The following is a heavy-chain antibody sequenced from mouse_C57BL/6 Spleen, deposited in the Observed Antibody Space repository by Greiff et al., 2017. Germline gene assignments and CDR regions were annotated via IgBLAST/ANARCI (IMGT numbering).Heavy chain of an antibody. D-gene: IGHD1-1*01. J-gene: IGHJ3*01. CDR1: GFTFSSYA. CDR3: TREDGSSYGFAY. CDR2: ISSGGDYL. Sequence: EVKVVESGEGLVKPGGSLKLSCAASGFTFSSYAMSWVRQTPEKRLEWVAYISSGGDYLYYADTVKGRFTIARDNARNTLYLQMSSLKSEDTAMYYCTREDGSSYGFAYWGQGTLVTVSA. V-gene: IGHV5-9-1*02.